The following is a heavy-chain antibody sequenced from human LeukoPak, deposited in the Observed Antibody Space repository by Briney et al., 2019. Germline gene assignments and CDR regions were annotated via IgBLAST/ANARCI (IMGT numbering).Heavy chain of an antibody. CDR2: ISYDVGKK. V-gene: IGHV3-30*18. CDR1: GFPFNSYC. Sequence: PGGALELSCAASGFPFNSYCMHLVRPAPGKGLEWVAVISYDVGKKYYADSVKGRFTISRDNSKNTLYLQMNSLRAEDTAVYYCAKDDYYDTSGYRDWGQGTLVTVSS. J-gene: IGHJ4*02. D-gene: IGHD3-22*01. CDR3: AKDDYYDTSGYRD.